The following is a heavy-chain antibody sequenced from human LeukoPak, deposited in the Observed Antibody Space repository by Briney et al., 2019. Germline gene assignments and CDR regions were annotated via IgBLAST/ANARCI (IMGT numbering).Heavy chain of an antibody. CDR3: ARGYCSGGSCYHAVDY. CDR2: FDPEDGEI. Sequence: ASVKVSCKMSGYPLTELSIHWVRQTPRKGLEWGGGFDPEDGEIAYAQKFQGRVTMTEDTSTDTAYMELSGLRSEDTAVYYCARGYCSGGSCYHAVDYWGQGTLVTVSS. CDR1: GYPLTELS. V-gene: IGHV1-24*01. D-gene: IGHD2-15*01. J-gene: IGHJ4*02.